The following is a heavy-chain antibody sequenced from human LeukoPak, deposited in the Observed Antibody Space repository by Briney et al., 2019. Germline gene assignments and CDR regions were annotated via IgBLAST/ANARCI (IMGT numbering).Heavy chain of an antibody. Sequence: SETLSLTCTVSGGSISSYYWSWIRQPPGKGLEWIGYIYYSGSTNYNPSLKSRVTISVDTSKNQFSLKLSSVTAADTAVYYCPGSSTGGYYYMDVWGKGTTVTVSS. CDR2: IYYSGST. V-gene: IGHV4-59*01. J-gene: IGHJ6*03. CDR1: GGSISSYY. CDR3: PGSSTGGYYYMDV. D-gene: IGHD2-2*01.